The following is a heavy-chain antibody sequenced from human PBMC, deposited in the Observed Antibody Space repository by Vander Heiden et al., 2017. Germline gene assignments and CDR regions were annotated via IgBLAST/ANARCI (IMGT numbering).Heavy chain of an antibody. CDR2: ISSSSSTI. CDR3: ARDRGYVAPGDYSYWYFDL. CDR1: GFTFSSYS. V-gene: IGHV3-48*02. Sequence: EVQLVESGGGLVQPGGSLRLSCAASGFTFSSYSMNWVRQAPGKGLEWVSYISSSSSTIYYADSVKGRVTISRDNAKNSLYLQMNSLRDEDTAVYYCARDRGYVAPGDYSYWYFDLWGRGTLVTVYS. J-gene: IGHJ2*01. D-gene: IGHD4-17*01.